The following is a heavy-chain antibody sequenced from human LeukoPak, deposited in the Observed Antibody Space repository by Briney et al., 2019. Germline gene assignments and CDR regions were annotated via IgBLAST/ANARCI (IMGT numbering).Heavy chain of an antibody. D-gene: IGHD5-12*01. CDR2: INNSGST. CDR3: ARCGGYDYLDDY. Sequence: RSSETLSLTCAVYGGSFSDYYWAWIRQSPGGGLEWIGEINNSGSTKYNPSIKSRVSISADTSKNQFSLKLSSVTAADTAVYYCARCGGYDYLDDYWGQGTLVTVSS. CDR1: GGSFSDYY. J-gene: IGHJ4*02. V-gene: IGHV4-34*01.